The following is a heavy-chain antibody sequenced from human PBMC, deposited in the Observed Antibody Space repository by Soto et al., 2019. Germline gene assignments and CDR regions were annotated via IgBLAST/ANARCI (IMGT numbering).Heavy chain of an antibody. CDR2: INSDGSST. CDR1: GFTFSSYW. D-gene: IGHD2-15*01. J-gene: IGHJ4*02. Sequence: EVQLVESGGALVQPGGSLRLSCAASGFTFSSYWMHWVRQAPGKGLGWVSRINSDGSSTSYADSVKGRFTISRDHVKNPLDLQMNSLRAEDAAVYYCARTSLAVAAATRDDYWGQGPLVTVSS. V-gene: IGHV3-74*01. CDR3: ARTSLAVAAATRDDY.